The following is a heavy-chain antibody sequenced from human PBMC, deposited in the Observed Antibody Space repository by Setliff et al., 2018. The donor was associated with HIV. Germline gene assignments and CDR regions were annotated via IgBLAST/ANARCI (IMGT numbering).Heavy chain of an antibody. CDR2: IYHSGST. V-gene: IGHV4-38-2*02. J-gene: IGHJ4*02. CDR1: GYSISSGYY. Sequence: ASETLSLTCAISGYSISSGYYWGWIRQPPGKGLEWIGSIYHSGSTYYNPSLKSRVTISVDTSKNQFSLKLSSVTAADTAVYYCAREYCSSTSCYPYDYWGQGTLVTAPQ. D-gene: IGHD2-2*01. CDR3: AREYCSSTSCYPYDY.